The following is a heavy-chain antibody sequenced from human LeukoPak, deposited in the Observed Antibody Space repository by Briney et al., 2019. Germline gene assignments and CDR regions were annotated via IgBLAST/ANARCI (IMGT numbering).Heavy chain of an antibody. CDR3: ARDGLHTAHFDY. J-gene: IGHJ4*02. Sequence: GSLRLSCAASGFTFSTYNKNLVRQAPGKGLEWVSTVSDSSDVHYSDSVKGRFTISRDNARNSLYLQMNSLRDEDTAVYYCARDGLHTAHFDYWGQGTLVTVSS. D-gene: IGHD5-18*01. CDR1: GFTFSTYN. V-gene: IGHV3-69-1*01. CDR2: VSDSSDV.